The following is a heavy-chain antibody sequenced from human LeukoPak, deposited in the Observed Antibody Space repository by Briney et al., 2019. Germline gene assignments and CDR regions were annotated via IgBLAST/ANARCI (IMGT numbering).Heavy chain of an antibody. V-gene: IGHV3-7*01. Sequence: GGSLRLSCAASGFTFSSYWMSRVRQAPGKGLEWVANIKQDGSAKYYVDSVKGRFTISRDNAKNSLYLQMGSLRAEDTAVYYCARDRGRYYDTGLDYWGQGTLVTVSS. D-gene: IGHD3-22*01. CDR3: ARDRGRYYDTGLDY. J-gene: IGHJ4*02. CDR1: GFTFSSYW. CDR2: IKQDGSAK.